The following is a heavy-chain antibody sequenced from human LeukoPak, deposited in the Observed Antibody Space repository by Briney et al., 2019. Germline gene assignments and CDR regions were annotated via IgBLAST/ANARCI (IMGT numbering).Heavy chain of an antibody. D-gene: IGHD3-22*01. V-gene: IGHV1-69*06. CDR1: GGTFSSYA. CDR2: IIPIFGTA. Sequence: ASVKVSCKASGGTFSSYAISWVRQAPGQGLEWMGGIIPIFGTANYAQKFQGRVTIAADKSTSTAYMELSSLRSEDTAVYYCARDHRSDYYDSSGYHDWFDPWGQGTLVTVSS. CDR3: ARDHRSDYYDSSGYHDWFDP. J-gene: IGHJ5*02.